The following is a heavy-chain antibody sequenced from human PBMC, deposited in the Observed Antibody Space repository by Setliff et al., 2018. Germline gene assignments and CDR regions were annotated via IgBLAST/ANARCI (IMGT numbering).Heavy chain of an antibody. CDR3: ARDRGDGYNLSDIDY. CDR2: ISYDGSNK. J-gene: IGHJ4*02. CDR1: GFTFSSYA. Sequence: HPGGSLRLSCAASGFTFSSYAMHWVRQAPGKGLEWVAVISYDGSNKYYADSVKGRFTISRDNSKNTLYLQMNSLRAEDTAVYYCARDRGDGYNLSDIDYWGQGTLVTVSS. D-gene: IGHD5-12*01. V-gene: IGHV3-30*04.